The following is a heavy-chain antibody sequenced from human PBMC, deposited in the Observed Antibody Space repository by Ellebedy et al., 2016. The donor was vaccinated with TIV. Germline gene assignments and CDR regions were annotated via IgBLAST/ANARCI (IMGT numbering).Heavy chain of an antibody. J-gene: IGHJ4*02. CDR1: GDSFSSYA. D-gene: IGHD1-26*01. V-gene: IGHV1-69*13. CDR3: ARGYSGNPYQCDY. CDR2: IIPVFGTT. Sequence: AASVKVSCKTSGDSFSSYAISWARQAPGQGLEWMGGIIPVFGTTNYAQKFQGRVTLTADESTSTAYMELNRLRSEDTAVYYCARGYSGNPYQCDYWGQGTLVTVSS.